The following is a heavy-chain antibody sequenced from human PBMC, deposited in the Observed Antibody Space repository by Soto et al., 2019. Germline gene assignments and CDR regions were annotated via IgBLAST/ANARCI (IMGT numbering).Heavy chain of an antibody. V-gene: IGHV4-59*08. Sequence: QVQLQESGPGLVKPSETLSLTCTVSGGSISSYSWSWIRQPPGKGLEWIGYIYYSGSTNYNPSLKSRVTISVDTSKNHFSLKLSSATAADTAVYYCASARIAAAAIFFDFWGQGTLVTVSS. CDR1: GGSISSYS. D-gene: IGHD6-13*01. J-gene: IGHJ4*02. CDR2: IYYSGST. CDR3: ASARIAAAAIFFDF.